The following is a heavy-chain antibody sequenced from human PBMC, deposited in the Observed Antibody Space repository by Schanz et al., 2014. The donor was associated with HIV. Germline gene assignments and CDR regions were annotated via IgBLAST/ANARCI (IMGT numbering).Heavy chain of an antibody. V-gene: IGHV3-30*18. J-gene: IGHJ5*02. CDR1: GFSFSSYA. CDR3: VKAYSSGFSGAGS. Sequence: VQLLEAGGGLVQPGGSLRLSCAAAGFSFSSYAMSWVRQAPGKGLEGGAVMSYDGINKHYADSVKGRFTISRDNSKNTLYLQMNSLRVEDTAVYYCVKAYSSGFSGAGSWGQGALVTVSS. CDR2: MSYDGINK. D-gene: IGHD5-18*01.